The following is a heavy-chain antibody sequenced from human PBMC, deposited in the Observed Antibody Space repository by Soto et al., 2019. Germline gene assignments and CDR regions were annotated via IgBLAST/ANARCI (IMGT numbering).Heavy chain of an antibody. CDR3: ARSRYCSSTSCFTLGDYSDS. J-gene: IGHJ4*02. Sequence: QVQMQESGPRLVKPSQTLSLTCTVSGDSISSGDYYWSWIRQPPGKSLEWIGHIYYSGTTYYNPALKSRVTISVDTSKNQFSLKLSSVTAADTAVYHCARSRYCSSTSCFTLGDYSDSWGQGTLVTVSS. V-gene: IGHV4-30-4*01. CDR1: GDSISSGDYY. CDR2: IYYSGTT. D-gene: IGHD2-2*01.